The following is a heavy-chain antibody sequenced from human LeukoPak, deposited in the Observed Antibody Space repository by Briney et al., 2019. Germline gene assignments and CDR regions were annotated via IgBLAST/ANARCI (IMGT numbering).Heavy chain of an antibody. CDR1: AFTFSVSW. V-gene: IGHV3-7*01. Sequence: GRSLRLSCVASAFTFSVSWTSWVRHAPGKRPEWEANIKQDGSEEHYVDSVKGRFTVSRDNARNSLFLQMNSLRVEDTAVYYCARYERIAAAAYDYWGQGTPVTVSS. J-gene: IGHJ4*02. D-gene: IGHD6-13*01. CDR2: IKQDGSEE. CDR3: ARYERIAAAAYDY.